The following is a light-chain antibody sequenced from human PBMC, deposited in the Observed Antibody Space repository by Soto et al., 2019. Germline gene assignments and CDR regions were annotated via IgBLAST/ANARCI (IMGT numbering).Light chain of an antibody. V-gene: IGLV6-57*04. CDR1: SGSIASNY. Sequence: NFMLTQPHSVSESPGKTVTISCTRISGSIASNYVQWYQQRPCSAPTTVIYEDNQRPSGVPDRFSGSIDSSSNSASLTISGLKTEDEADYYCQSYDSSNNVFGSGTQLTVL. J-gene: IGLJ6*01. CDR3: QSYDSSNNV. CDR2: EDN.